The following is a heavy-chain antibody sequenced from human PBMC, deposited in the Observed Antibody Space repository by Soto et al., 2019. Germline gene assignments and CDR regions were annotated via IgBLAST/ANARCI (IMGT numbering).Heavy chain of an antibody. CDR3: ARVSGIYYYGMDV. V-gene: IGHV4-34*01. CDR1: GGSFSGYY. CDR2: INHSGST. Sequence: QVQLQQWGAGLLTPSETLSLTCAVYGGSFSGYYGNWIRQPPGKGLEWIGEINHSGSTNYNPSLKGRVTISVDTSKNQFSLKLSSVTAADTAVYYCARVSGIYYYGMDVWGQGTTVTVSS. D-gene: IGHD3-10*01. J-gene: IGHJ6*02.